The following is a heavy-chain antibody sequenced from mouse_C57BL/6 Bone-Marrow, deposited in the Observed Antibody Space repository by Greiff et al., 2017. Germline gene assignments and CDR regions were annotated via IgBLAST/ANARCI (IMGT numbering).Heavy chain of an antibody. Sequence: HVQLQQPWTELVKPGASVKLSCKASGYTFTSYWMHWVTQRPGQGLEWIGNINPSNGGTNYNEKFKSKATLTVDKSSSTAYMQLSSLTAEDSAVYYCARSGNWGPFAYWGQGTLVTVAA. V-gene: IGHV1-53*01. D-gene: IGHD4-1*01. CDR2: INPSNGGT. CDR3: ARSGNWGPFAY. CDR1: GYTFTSYW. J-gene: IGHJ3*01.